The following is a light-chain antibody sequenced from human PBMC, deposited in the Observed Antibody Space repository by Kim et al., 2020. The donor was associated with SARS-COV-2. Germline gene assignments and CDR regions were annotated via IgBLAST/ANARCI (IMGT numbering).Light chain of an antibody. CDR3: QVWDSSSDHRVV. V-gene: IGLV3-21*04. CDR1: SIGSKN. J-gene: IGLJ2*01. Sequence: KTARLCYGGNSIGSKNLHLYRQKADQAPVLVISYDSDRPSGIPERFSGSNSGNTATLIISRVEAGDEADYYCQVWDSSSDHRVVFGGGTQLTVL. CDR2: YDS.